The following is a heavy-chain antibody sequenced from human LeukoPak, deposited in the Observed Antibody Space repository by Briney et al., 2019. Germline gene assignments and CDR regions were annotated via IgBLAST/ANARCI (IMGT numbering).Heavy chain of an antibody. Sequence: SETLSLTCTVSGGSISSYYWSWIRQPPGKGLEWIGYIYYSGGTNYNPSLKSRVTISVDTSKNQFSLKLSSVTAADTAVYYCAVSSGYYGYYFDYWGQGTLVTVSS. V-gene: IGHV4-59*01. CDR2: IYYSGGT. J-gene: IGHJ4*02. D-gene: IGHD3-22*01. CDR1: GGSISSYY. CDR3: AVSSGYYGYYFDY.